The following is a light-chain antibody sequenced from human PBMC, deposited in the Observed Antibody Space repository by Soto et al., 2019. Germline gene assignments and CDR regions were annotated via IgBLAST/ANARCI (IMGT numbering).Light chain of an antibody. V-gene: IGKV1-5*01. Sequence: DIQMTQSPSTLSASVGDRVTITCRASQNINNWVAWYQQKPGKAPKFLIYDASILESGVPARFSGSGSGTEFTLTISSLQPDDFATYYCQQYNTYSTFGQGTLLEIK. CDR2: DAS. J-gene: IGKJ5*01. CDR3: QQYNTYST. CDR1: QNINNW.